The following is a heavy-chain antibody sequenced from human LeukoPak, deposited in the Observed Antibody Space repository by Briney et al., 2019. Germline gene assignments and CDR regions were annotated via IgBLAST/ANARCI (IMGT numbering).Heavy chain of an antibody. Sequence: PGGSLRLSCAASGFTFDDYGMSWVRQAPGKGLEWVSYISSSGSTIYYADSVKGRFTISRDNAKNSLYLQMNSLRAEDTAVYYCASSSSVPFDYWGQGTLVTVSS. CDR3: ASSSSVPFDY. V-gene: IGHV3-11*01. CDR2: ISSSGSTI. CDR1: GFTFDDYG. D-gene: IGHD2-2*01. J-gene: IGHJ4*02.